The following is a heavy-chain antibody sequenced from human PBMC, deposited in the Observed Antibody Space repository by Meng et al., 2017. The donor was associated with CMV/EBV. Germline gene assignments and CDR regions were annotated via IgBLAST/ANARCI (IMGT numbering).Heavy chain of an antibody. J-gene: IGHJ4*02. CDR2: ISSSGSTI. D-gene: IGHD3-3*01. CDR3: ARVGTIFRRYYFDY. CDR1: GFTFSSYE. Sequence: GSLRLSCAASGFTFSSYEMNWVRQAPGKGLEWVSYISSSGSTIYYADSVKGRFTISRDNAKNSLYLQMNSLRAEDTAVYYCARVGTIFRRYYFDYWGQGTLVTVSS. V-gene: IGHV3-48*03.